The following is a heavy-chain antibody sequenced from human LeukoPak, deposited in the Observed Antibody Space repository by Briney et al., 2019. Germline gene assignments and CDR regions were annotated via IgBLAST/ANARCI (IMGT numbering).Heavy chain of an antibody. D-gene: IGHD3-22*01. J-gene: IGHJ4*02. CDR2: IIPIFGTA. CDR3: ATQRPLNYYDSSGYYY. Sequence: SVKVSCKASGGTFSSYAISWVRQAPGQGLEWMGGIIPIFGTANYAQKFQGGVTITADESTSTAYMELSSLRSEDTAVYYCATQRPLNYYDSSGYYYWGQGTLVTVSS. V-gene: IGHV1-69*01. CDR1: GGTFSSYA.